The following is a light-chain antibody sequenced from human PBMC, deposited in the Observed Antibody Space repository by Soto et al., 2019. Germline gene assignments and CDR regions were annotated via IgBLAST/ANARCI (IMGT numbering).Light chain of an antibody. Sequence: QLVLTQSPSASASLGASVKSTCTLSSGHSNYAIAWHQQQPEKGPRYLMKLNSDGSHSKGDGIPYRFSGSSSGAERYLTISSLQSEDEADYYCQTWGTGIVVFGGATKVTVL. CDR3: QTWGTGIVV. J-gene: IGLJ2*01. CDR1: SGHSNYA. V-gene: IGLV4-69*01. CDR2: LNSDGSH.